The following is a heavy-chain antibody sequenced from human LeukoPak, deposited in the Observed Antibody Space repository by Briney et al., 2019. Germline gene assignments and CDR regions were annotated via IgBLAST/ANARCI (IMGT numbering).Heavy chain of an antibody. V-gene: IGHV3-30*03. D-gene: IGHD3-10*01. CDR3: AREESGGLSWGMDV. CDR1: G. CDR2: ISYDGTDK. J-gene: IGHJ6*02. Sequence: GINWVRQAPGKGLEWVAVISYDGTDKYYTDSVKGRFTISRDRSTNTVSLEMNSLRPEDTAVYFCAREESGGLSWGMDVWGQGTTVTVSS.